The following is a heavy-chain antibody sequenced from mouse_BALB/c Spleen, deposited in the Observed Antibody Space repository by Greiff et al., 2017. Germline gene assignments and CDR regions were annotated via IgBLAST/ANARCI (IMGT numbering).Heavy chain of an antibody. Sequence: VQLKQSGAELVRPGALVKLSCKASGFNIKDYYMHWVKQRPEQGLEWIGWIDPENGNTIYDPKFQGKASITADTSSNTAYLQLSSLTSEDTAVYYCARKGLGPPYFDYWGQGTTLTVSS. CDR2: IDPENGNT. CDR1: GFNIKDYY. J-gene: IGHJ2*01. D-gene: IGHD2-13*01. CDR3: ARKGLGPPYFDY. V-gene: IGHV14-1*02.